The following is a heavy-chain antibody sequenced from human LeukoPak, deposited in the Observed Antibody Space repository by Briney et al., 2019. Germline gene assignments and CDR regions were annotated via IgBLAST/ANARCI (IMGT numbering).Heavy chain of an antibody. CDR2: ISYDGGNK. CDR3: ARDQSARDFYYYMDV. V-gene: IGHV3-30*03. D-gene: IGHD3-10*01. J-gene: IGHJ6*04. CDR1: GFALHTYG. Sequence: PGGSLRLSCLASGFALHTYGIHWVRQAPGKGLEWVAVISYDGGNKFFADAVGGRFTISRDNPKNTVYLEMNSLRAEDTAVYFCARDQSARDFYYYMDVWGEGTPVTVSS.